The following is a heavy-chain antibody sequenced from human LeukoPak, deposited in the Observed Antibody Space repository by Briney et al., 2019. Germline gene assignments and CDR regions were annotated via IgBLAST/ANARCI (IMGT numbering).Heavy chain of an antibody. CDR2: ISTSGST. J-gene: IGHJ6*03. CDR1: GDSISGFY. Sequence: SETLSLTCTASGDSISGFYWSWIRQPAGKGLQWIGRISTSGSTNYNPSLKSRVTMSVDRSTNEFSLTVRSVTAADTALYYCARGLPSYGDYVDYYFYMDVWGKGTTVTVSS. V-gene: IGHV4-4*07. CDR3: ARGLPSYGDYVDYYFYMDV. D-gene: IGHD4-17*01.